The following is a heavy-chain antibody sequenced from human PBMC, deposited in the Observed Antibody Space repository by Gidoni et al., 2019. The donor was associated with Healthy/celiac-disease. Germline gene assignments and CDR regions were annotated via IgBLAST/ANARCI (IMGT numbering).Heavy chain of an antibody. V-gene: IGHV4-4*02. CDR2: IYHSGST. J-gene: IGHJ3*02. D-gene: IGHD3-16*01. CDR1: GGSISSRNW. CDR3: ARDLYYDYIWGSSEGRAFDI. Sequence: QVQLQESGPGLVKPSGTLSLTCAVSGGSISSRNWWSWVRQPPGKGLEWIGEIYHSGSTNYNPSLKSRVTISVDKSKNQFSLKLSSVTAADTAVYYCARDLYYDYIWGSSEGRAFDIWGLGTMVTVSS.